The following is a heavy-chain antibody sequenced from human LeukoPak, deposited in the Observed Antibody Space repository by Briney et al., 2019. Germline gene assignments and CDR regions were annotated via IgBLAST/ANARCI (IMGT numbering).Heavy chain of an antibody. CDR2: ISSSSSYI. Sequence: GGSLRLSCAASGFTFSSYSMNWVRQAPGKGLEWVSSISSSSSYIYCADSVKGRFTISRDNAKNSLYLQMNSLRAEDTAVYYCARVGDYHAFDIWGQGTMVTVSS. J-gene: IGHJ3*02. V-gene: IGHV3-21*01. CDR3: ARVGDYHAFDI. D-gene: IGHD4-17*01. CDR1: GFTFSSYS.